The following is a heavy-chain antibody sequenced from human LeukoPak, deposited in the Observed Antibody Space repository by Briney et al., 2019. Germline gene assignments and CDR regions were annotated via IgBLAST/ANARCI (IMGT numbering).Heavy chain of an antibody. CDR3: AKNGLLLGGPYFDY. CDR1: GFTFHNYD. J-gene: IGHJ4*02. Sequence: GRSLRLSCAASGFTFHNYDMHWVRQAPGKGLEWVALISYDGSNKYYTDSVKGRFTISRDNSKNTLYLQMNSLRAEDTAVYYCAKNGLLLGGPYFDYWGQGILVTVSS. V-gene: IGHV3-33*06. D-gene: IGHD2-15*01. CDR2: ISYDGSNK.